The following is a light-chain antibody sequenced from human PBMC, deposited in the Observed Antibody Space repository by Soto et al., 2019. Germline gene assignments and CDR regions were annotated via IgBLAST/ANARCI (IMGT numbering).Light chain of an antibody. CDR2: LNSDGSH. CDR3: QTWAGV. V-gene: IGLV4-69*01. Sequence: QLVLTQSPSASASLGASVKLTCTLSSGHSSYAIAWHQQQPEKGPRYLMKLNSDGSHSKGDGIPDRFSGSSSGAERYLTISSLQSEDEADYYCQTWAGVFGGGTKLTVL. J-gene: IGLJ2*01. CDR1: SGHSSYA.